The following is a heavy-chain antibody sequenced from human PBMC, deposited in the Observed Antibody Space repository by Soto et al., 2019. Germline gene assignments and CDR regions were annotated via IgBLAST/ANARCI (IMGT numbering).Heavy chain of an antibody. J-gene: IGHJ4*02. CDR3: ARGQTTVTTFDY. Sequence: QLQLQEFGSGLVKPSQTLSLTCAVSGGSISSGGYSWSWIRQPPGKGLEWIGYIYHSGSTYYNPSPKSRVTISVDRSKNQFSLKLSSVTAADTAVYYCARGQTTVTTFDYWGQGTLVTVSS. CDR1: GGSISSGGYS. V-gene: IGHV4-30-2*01. D-gene: IGHD4-17*01. CDR2: IYHSGST.